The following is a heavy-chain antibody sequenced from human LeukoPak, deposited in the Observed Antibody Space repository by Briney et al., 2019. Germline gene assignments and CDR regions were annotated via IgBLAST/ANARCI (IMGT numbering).Heavy chain of an antibody. V-gene: IGHV4-34*01. CDR2: INHSGST. Sequence: PSVTLSLTCTVSGGSISSYYWSWIRQPPGKGLEWIGEINHSGSTNYNPSLKSRVTISVDTSKNQFSLKLSSVTAADTAVYYCARGTMITVTYYFDYWGQGTLVTVSS. CDR1: GGSISSYY. CDR3: ARGTMITVTYYFDY. D-gene: IGHD4-17*01. J-gene: IGHJ4*02.